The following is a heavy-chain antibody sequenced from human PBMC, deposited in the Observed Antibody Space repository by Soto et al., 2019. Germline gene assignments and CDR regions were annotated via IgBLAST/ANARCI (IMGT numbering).Heavy chain of an antibody. Sequence: GGSLRLSCSASGFTFSSYAMSWVRQAPGKGLEWVSTFSGRGSGTYYADSMNGRFTISRDNSENTLFLQMNSLRAEDSAVYYCAKGLAAGAQTNFDSWGQGTMATVSS. CDR1: GFTFSSYA. V-gene: IGHV3-23*01. D-gene: IGHD6-13*01. CDR2: FSGRGSGT. CDR3: AKGLAAGAQTNFDS. J-gene: IGHJ4*02.